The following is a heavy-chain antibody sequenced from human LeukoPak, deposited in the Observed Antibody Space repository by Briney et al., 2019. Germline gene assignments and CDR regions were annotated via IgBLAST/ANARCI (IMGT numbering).Heavy chain of an antibody. D-gene: IGHD2-2*01. CDR1: GFTFSTYT. CDR3: TRDGKDCSSTSCSADY. CDR2: ISVSSSYI. Sequence: GGSLRLSCAASGFTFSTYTMNWVRQAPGKGLEWVSSISVSSSYIYYAGSVKGRFTVSRDNAKNSLYLQMNSLRVEDTAVYFCTRDGKDCSSTSCSADYWGQGTLVTVSS. V-gene: IGHV3-21*01. J-gene: IGHJ4*02.